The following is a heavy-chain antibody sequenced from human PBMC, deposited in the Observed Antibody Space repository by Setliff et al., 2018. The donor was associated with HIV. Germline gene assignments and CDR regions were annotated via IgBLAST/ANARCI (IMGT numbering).Heavy chain of an antibody. Sequence: PSETLSLTCTVSGGSISNYYWSWIRQPPGKGLEWIGYIYSTGYTNYHPSLKTRATISLDTSKSQFSLRLTSVTATDTAIYYCARQGGYNSPLMVWGQGKLVTVSS. J-gene: IGHJ4*02. V-gene: IGHV4-4*09. CDR1: GGSISNYY. CDR3: ARQGGYNSPLMV. D-gene: IGHD3-10*01. CDR2: IYSTGYT.